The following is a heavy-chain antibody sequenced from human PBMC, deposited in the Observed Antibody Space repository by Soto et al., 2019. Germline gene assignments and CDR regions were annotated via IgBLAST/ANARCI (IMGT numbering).Heavy chain of an antibody. CDR1: GYSFTSYW. D-gene: IGHD5-12*01. V-gene: IGHV5-51*01. Sequence: GESLKISCNGSGYSFTSYWIGWVRQMPGKGLEWMGIIYPGDSDTRYSPSFQGQVTISADKSISTAYLQWSSLKASDTAMYYCARHLLSWGDGYNIDYWGQGTLVTVSS. CDR2: IYPGDSDT. J-gene: IGHJ4*02. CDR3: ARHLLSWGDGYNIDY.